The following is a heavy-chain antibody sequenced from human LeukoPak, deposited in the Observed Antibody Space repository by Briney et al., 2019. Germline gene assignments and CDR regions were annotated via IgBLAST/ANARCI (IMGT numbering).Heavy chain of an antibody. V-gene: IGHV3-30*18. CDR1: GFTFSSYG. CDR2: ISYDGSNK. CDR3: AKDAYYYDTQNPHFDY. Sequence: PGGSLRLSCAASGFTFSSYGMHRVRQAPGKGLEWVAVISYDGSNKYYADSVKGRFTISRDNSKNTLYLQMNRLRAEDTAVYYCAKDAYYYDTQNPHFDYWGQGTLATVSS. D-gene: IGHD3-22*01. J-gene: IGHJ4*02.